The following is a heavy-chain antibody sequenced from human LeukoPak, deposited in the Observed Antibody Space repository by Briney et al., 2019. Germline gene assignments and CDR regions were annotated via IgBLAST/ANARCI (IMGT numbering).Heavy chain of an antibody. CDR1: GFTFSSYA. CDR2: ISGSGGST. CDR3: AKRCSSWNSYYYGMDV. V-gene: IGHV3-23*01. J-gene: IGHJ6*02. D-gene: IGHD6-13*01. Sequence: PGGSLRLSCAASGFTFSSYAMSWVRQAPGKGLEWVSAISGSGGSTYYADSVQGRFTISRDNSKNTLYLQMNSLRAEDTAVYYCAKRCSSWNSYYYGMDVWGQGTTVTVSS.